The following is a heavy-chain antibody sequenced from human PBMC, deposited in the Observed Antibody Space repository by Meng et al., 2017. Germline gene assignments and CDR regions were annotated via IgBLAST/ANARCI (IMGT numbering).Heavy chain of an antibody. CDR2: ISGSGGST. V-gene: IGHV3-23*01. J-gene: IGHJ3*02. Sequence: GESLKISCAASGFTFSSYAMSWVRQAPGKGLEWVSAISGSGGSTYYADSVKGRFTISRDNSKNTLYLQMNSLRAEDTAVYYCTKDYNYYDSSGYYYGPTGAFDIWGQGTMVTVSS. CDR1: GFTFSSYA. D-gene: IGHD3-22*01. CDR3: TKDYNYYDSSGYYYGPTGAFDI.